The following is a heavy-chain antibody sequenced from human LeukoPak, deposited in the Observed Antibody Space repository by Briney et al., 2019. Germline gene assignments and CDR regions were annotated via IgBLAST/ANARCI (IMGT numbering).Heavy chain of an antibody. CDR1: GGSINSGSYY. D-gene: IGHD3-10*01. CDR2: IYTSGST. CDR3: ARAGGFL. Sequence: PSQTLSLTCTISGGSINSGSYYWSWIRQPAGKGLEWIGRIYTSGSTKYNPSLKSRVTMSVDTSKNQFSLKLSSVTAADTAVYYCARAGGFLWGQGTLVTVSS. J-gene: IGHJ4*02. V-gene: IGHV4-61*02.